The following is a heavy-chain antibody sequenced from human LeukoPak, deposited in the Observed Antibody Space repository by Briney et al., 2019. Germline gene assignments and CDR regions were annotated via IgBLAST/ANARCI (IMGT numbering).Heavy chain of an antibody. J-gene: IGHJ5*02. D-gene: IGHD2-15*01. V-gene: IGHV3-30*04. CDR3: ARGYCSGGSCYLDP. CDR2: ISFDGSNK. Sequence: GGSLRLSCAASGFTFSSFATHWVRQAPGKGLERVAAISFDGSNKNYADSVKGRFTISRDNPKNTLYLQMNSLRAEDTAVYYCARGYCSGGSCYLDPWGQGTLVTVSS. CDR1: GFTFSSFA.